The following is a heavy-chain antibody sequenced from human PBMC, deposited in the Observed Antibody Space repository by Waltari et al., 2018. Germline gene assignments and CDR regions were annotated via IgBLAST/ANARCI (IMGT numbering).Heavy chain of an antibody. V-gene: IGHV4-59*01. D-gene: IGHD2-21*02. CDR3: ARGGGGDWEWFDP. CDR2: IYYTGST. J-gene: IGHJ5*02. CDR1: VGPFVGFY. Sequence: QVQLKDPGQSRRRLPETLSLICTVPVGPFVGFYWSWVRQPPGKGLDWIGYIYYTGSTNFNPSLKSRVTMSVDTSKNQFSLKLSSVTAADTAFYYCARGGGGDWEWFDPWGQGTLVTVSS.